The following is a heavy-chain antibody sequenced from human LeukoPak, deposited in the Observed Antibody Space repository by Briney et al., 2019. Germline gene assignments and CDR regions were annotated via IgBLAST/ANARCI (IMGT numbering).Heavy chain of an antibody. D-gene: IGHD3-22*01. CDR1: GGSFSGYY. CDR2: IYYSGST. J-gene: IGHJ4*02. V-gene: IGHV4-59*01. CDR3: ARFSRDSSGCLDY. Sequence: SETLSLTCAVYGGSFSGYYWSWIRQPPGKGLEWIGYIYYSGSTNYNPSLKSRVAISVDTSKNQFSLKLSSVTAADTAVYYCARFSRDSSGCLDYWGQGTLVTVSS.